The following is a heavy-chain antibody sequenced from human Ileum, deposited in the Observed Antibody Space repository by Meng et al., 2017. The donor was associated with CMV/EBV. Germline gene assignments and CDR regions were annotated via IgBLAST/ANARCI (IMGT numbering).Heavy chain of an antibody. CDR2: IKSKTDGGTT. J-gene: IGHJ6*02. Sequence: GESLKISCAASGFTFSNAWMSWVRQAPGKGLEWVGRIKSKTDGGTTDYAAPVKGRFTISRDDSKNTLYLQMNSLKTEDTAVYYCTTEWLRRITIFGVVRYGMDVWGQGTTVTVSS. CDR3: TTEWLRRITIFGVVRYGMDV. CDR1: GFTFSNAW. D-gene: IGHD3-3*01. V-gene: IGHV3-15*01.